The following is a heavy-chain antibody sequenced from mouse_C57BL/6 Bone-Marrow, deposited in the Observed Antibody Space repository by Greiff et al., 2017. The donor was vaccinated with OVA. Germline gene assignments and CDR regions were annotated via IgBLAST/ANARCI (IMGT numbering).Heavy chain of an antibody. CDR3: ARRRDGAMDY. CDR1: GYTFTSYT. J-gene: IGHJ4*01. V-gene: IGHV1-4*01. D-gene: IGHD2-3*01. CDR2: INPSSGYT. Sequence: VKLQESGAELARPGALVKMSCKASGYTFTSYTMHWVKQRPGQGLEWIGYINPSSGYTKYNQKFKDKATLTADKSSSTAYMQLSSLTSEDSAVYYCARRRDGAMDYWGQGTSVTVSS.